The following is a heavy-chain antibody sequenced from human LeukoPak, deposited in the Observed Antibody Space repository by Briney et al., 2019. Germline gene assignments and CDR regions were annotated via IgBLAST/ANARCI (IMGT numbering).Heavy chain of an antibody. CDR2: TNPNSGNT. V-gene: IGHV1-8*01. CDR1: GYTFTSYD. J-gene: IGHJ4*02. CDR3: ARGNGITMVRGVIRY. Sequence: GSVKVSCKASGYTFTSYDINWVRQATGQGLEWMGCTNPNSGNTGYAHKFQGRVTMTRNTSISTAYMELSSLRSEDTAVYYCARGNGITMVRGVIRYWGQGTLVTASS. D-gene: IGHD3-10*01.